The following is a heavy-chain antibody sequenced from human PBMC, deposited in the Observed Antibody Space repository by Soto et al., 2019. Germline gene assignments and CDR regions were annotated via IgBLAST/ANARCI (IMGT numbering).Heavy chain of an antibody. J-gene: IGHJ4*02. CDR3: ARFTRGSSGDY. V-gene: IGHV3-7*01. Sequence: PGGSLRLSCVAYGFTFNTYWMTWVRQALGKGLEWVANIKEDGSDKYYVDSVKGRFTISRDNAKNLLYLQMNSLGAGDTAMYYCARFTRGSSGDYWGQGTLVTVSS. CDR2: IKEDGSDK. D-gene: IGHD6-25*01. CDR1: GFTFNTYW.